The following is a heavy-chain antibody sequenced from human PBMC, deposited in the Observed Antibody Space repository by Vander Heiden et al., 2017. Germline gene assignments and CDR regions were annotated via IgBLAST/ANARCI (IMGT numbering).Heavy chain of an antibody. CDR2: IYYSGST. CDR3: ARGITKSYGMDV. V-gene: IGHV4-39*01. Sequence: QLQLQESGPGLVKPSETLSLTCTVSGGSISSSSYYWGWIRQPPGKGLEWIGSIYYSGSTYYNPSLKSRVTISVDTSKNQFSLKLSSVTAADTAVYYCARGITKSYGMDVWGQGTTVTVSS. CDR1: GGSISSSSYY. J-gene: IGHJ6*02. D-gene: IGHD3-10*01.